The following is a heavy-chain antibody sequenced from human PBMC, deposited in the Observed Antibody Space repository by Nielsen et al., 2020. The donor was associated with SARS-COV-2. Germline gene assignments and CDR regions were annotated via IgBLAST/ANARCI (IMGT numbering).Heavy chain of an antibody. D-gene: IGHD6-19*01. Sequence: SETLSLTCAISGDSVSSSSAAWNWIRQSPSRGLEWLGRTYYRSKWYNDYAVSVKSRITINPDTSKNQFSLHLNSVTPEDTAVYYCARDRGGWPHLGFDPWGQGTLVTVSS. V-gene: IGHV6-1*01. J-gene: IGHJ5*02. CDR3: ARDRGGWPHLGFDP. CDR1: GDSVSSSSAA. CDR2: TYYRSKWYN.